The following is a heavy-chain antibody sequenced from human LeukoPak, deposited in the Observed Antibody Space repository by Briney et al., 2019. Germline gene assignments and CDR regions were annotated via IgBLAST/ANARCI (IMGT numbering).Heavy chain of an antibody. V-gene: IGHV4-39*01. CDR2: IYYSGST. CDR1: GGSISSTSYY. CDR3: AILPYYYDSSGYYFDY. D-gene: IGHD3-22*01. Sequence: SETLSLTCTVSGGSISSTSYYWGWIRQPPGKGLEWIGSIYYSGSTYYNPSLKSRVTISVDTSKNQFSLKLSSVTAADAAVYYCAILPYYYDSSGYYFDYWGQATLVTVSS. J-gene: IGHJ4*02.